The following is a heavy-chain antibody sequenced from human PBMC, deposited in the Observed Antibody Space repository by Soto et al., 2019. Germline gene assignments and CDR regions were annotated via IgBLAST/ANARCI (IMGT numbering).Heavy chain of an antibody. J-gene: IGHJ4*02. D-gene: IGHD3-10*01. CDR2: IYHSGTT. CDR1: GCSIRIRNW. CDR3: AREPFMVRGVMAY. V-gene: IGHV4-4*02. Sequence: SEPLSPTFAVSGCSIRIRNWWSWVRQPPGKGLEWIGEIYHSGTTNYNPSLKSRVTISIDKSKNQLFLTLRSVTAADTAMYYCAREPFMVRGVMAYWGQG.